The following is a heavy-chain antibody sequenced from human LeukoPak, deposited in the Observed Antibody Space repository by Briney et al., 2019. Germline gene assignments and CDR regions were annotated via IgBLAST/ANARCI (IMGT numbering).Heavy chain of an antibody. V-gene: IGHV3-48*02. D-gene: IGHD7-27*01. CDR1: GFTFSSYG. Sequence: GGSLRLSCAASGFTFSSYGMHWVRQAPGKGLEWVSYISSSTSRIYYADSVKGRFTISRDSARRSLFLQMNSLRDEDTAVYYCARDIHWAFDYWGQGTLVTVSS. J-gene: IGHJ4*02. CDR3: ARDIHWAFDY. CDR2: ISSSTSRI.